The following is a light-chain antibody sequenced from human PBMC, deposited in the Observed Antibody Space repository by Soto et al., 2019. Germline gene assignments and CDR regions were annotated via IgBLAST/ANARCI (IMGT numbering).Light chain of an antibody. CDR2: GAS. V-gene: IGKV3-20*01. CDR3: LQFGSSPLFT. Sequence: EIVLTQSPGTLSLSPGERATLSCRASQSVSSSYLAWYQQKPGQAPRLRIYGASSRATGIPDRFSGSGSGTDFTLTISRLEPEDFAVYYCLQFGSSPLFTFGPRTKVDVK. CDR1: QSVSSSY. J-gene: IGKJ3*01.